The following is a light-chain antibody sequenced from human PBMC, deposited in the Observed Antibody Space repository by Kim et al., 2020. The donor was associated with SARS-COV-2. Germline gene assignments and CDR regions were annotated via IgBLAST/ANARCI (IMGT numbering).Light chain of an antibody. CDR3: QQYYTIPRT. CDR2: WAS. J-gene: IGKJ2*01. Sequence: DIVMTQSPDSLAVSLGERATINSKSSQSVLYSSNNKNYLAWYQQKPGQPPKLLIYWASTRESGVPDRFSGSGSGTDFTLTISSLQAEDVAVYYCQQYYTIPRTFGQGTKLEI. V-gene: IGKV4-1*01. CDR1: QSVLYSSNNKNY.